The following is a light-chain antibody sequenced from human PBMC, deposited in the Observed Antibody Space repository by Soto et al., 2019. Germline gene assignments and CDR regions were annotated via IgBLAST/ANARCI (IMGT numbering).Light chain of an antibody. CDR3: QQLNSYPRT. Sequence: IQLTQSPSSLSASVGDRVTITCRASQGISSYLAWYQQKPGKAPNLLIYAASTLQSGVPSRFSGSVSGTDFTLTISSLQPEDFATYYCQQLNSYPRTFGQGTKVEIK. V-gene: IGKV1-9*01. CDR1: QGISSY. CDR2: AAS. J-gene: IGKJ1*01.